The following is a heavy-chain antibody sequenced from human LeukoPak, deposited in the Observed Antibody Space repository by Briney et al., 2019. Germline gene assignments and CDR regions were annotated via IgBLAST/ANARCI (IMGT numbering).Heavy chain of an antibody. CDR1: GGSFSGYY. D-gene: IGHD3-10*01. CDR2: INHSGST. V-gene: IGHV4-34*01. Sequence: SETVSLTCAVYGGSFSGYYWSWTRQPPGKGLERIGEINHSGSTNYNPSLKSRVTISVDTSKNQFSLKLSSVTAADTAVYYCARGGRHTGSFGYWAQGTVDTDSS. CDR3: ARGGRHTGSFGY. J-gene: IGHJ4*02.